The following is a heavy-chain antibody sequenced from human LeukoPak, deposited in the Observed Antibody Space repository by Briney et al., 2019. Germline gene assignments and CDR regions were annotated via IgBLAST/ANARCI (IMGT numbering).Heavy chain of an antibody. D-gene: IGHD5-18*01. Sequence: SETLSLTCTVSGGSLSSYYWSWIRQAPGKGLAWIGYIYYSGSTNYNPSLKSRVTISVDTSKNQLSLKLSSVTAADTAVYYCAREVDTASGFDYWGQGTLVTVSS. CDR1: GGSLSSYY. V-gene: IGHV4-59*01. CDR2: IYYSGST. J-gene: IGHJ4*02. CDR3: AREVDTASGFDY.